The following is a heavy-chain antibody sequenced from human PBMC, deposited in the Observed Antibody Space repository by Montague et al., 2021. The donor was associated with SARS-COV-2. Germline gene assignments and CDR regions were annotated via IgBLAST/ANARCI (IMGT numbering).Heavy chain of an antibody. CDR2: NCCASST. CDR3: ARQLPSYCSTNKCYPYYFDV. V-gene: IGHV4-39*01. Sequence: SETLSLTCTVSGGSISSSDCCWIWLRQWPGKGWVWIGSNCCASSTYYYPSIRSPVSFSRATTKNHFSLSPISVTAADTAVYVCARQLPSYCSTNKCYPYYFDVWGQGTPVTVSS. CDR1: GGSISSSDCC. J-gene: IGHJ4*02. D-gene: IGHD2-2*01.